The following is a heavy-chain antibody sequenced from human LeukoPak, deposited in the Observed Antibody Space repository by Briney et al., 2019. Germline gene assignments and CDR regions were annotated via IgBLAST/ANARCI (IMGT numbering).Heavy chain of an antibody. J-gene: IGHJ4*02. V-gene: IGHV3-30-3*01. CDR1: GFTFSSYA. CDR2: ISYDGSNK. Sequence: GGSLRLSCAASGFTFSSYAMHWVRQAPGKGLEWVAVISYDGSNKYYAGSVKGRFTISRDNSKNTLYLQMNSLRAEDTAVYYCARAERVVVAAPDYWGQGTLVTVSS. CDR3: ARAERVVVAAPDY. D-gene: IGHD2-15*01.